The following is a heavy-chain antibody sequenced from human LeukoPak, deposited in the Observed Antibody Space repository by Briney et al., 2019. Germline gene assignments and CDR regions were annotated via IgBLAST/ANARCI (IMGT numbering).Heavy chain of an antibody. Sequence: PGRSLRLSCAASGFSVSNYGIHWVRQAPGMGLEGVAVVWFDGNTKFYADSVKGRFNISRDNSKNTVYLQMNSLRAEDTAVYYCARYQASGYYYYDGMDVWGQGTTVTVSS. D-gene: IGHD6-25*01. V-gene: IGHV3-33*01. CDR3: ARYQASGYYYYDGMDV. CDR1: GFSVSNYG. J-gene: IGHJ6*02. CDR2: VWFDGNTK.